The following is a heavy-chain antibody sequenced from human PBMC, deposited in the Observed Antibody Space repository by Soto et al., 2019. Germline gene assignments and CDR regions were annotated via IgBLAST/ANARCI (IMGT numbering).Heavy chain of an antibody. Sequence: EVQLVESGGGLVQPGGSLKLSCVASGLTFSASAMHWVRQASGKGLEWVGRIRNKADKYATVYAAPVQGRFTISRDDSKSMAYLQMNSLKTDDTAVYYCCRQDARWGSCDYWGQGTLVTVSS. CDR3: CRQDARWGSCDY. J-gene: IGHJ4*02. CDR2: IRNKADKYAT. V-gene: IGHV3-73*02. D-gene: IGHD2-21*01. CDR1: GLTFSASA.